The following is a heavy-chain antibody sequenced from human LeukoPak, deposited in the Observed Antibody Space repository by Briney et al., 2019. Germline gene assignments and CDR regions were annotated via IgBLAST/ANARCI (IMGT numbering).Heavy chain of an antibody. CDR3: AKAPGGFRLGYFDY. CDR2: ISYDGSNK. Sequence: PGGSLRLSCAASGFTFSSYGMHWVRQAPGKGLEWVAVISYDGSNKYYADFVKGRFAISRDNSKNTLYLQMNSLRAEDTAVYYCAKAPGGFRLGYFDYWGQGTLVTVSS. CDR1: GFTFSSYG. V-gene: IGHV3-30*18. D-gene: IGHD3-16*01. J-gene: IGHJ4*02.